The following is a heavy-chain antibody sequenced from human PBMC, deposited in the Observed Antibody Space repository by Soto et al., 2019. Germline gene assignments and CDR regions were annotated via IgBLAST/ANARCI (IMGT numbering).Heavy chain of an antibody. CDR1: GGSISSGGYS. Sequence: QLQLQESGSGLVKPSQTLSLTCAVSGGSISSGGYSWSWIRQPPGKGLEWIGYIYHSGSTYYNPSRNSRVTISVDRSKNQFSLKLSSVTSADTAVYYCASLYGSGSYYRHGDYWGQGTLVTVSS. CDR2: IYHSGST. D-gene: IGHD3-10*01. CDR3: ASLYGSGSYYRHGDY. V-gene: IGHV4-30-2*01. J-gene: IGHJ4*02.